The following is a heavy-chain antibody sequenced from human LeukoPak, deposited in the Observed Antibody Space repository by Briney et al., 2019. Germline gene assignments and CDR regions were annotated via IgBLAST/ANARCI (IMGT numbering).Heavy chain of an antibody. CDR3: AGGYSSSWYYYYYYGMDV. CDR2: ISSSSSNI. V-gene: IGHV3-48*01. Sequence: RTGGSLRLSCAASGFTFSSYSMNWVRQAPGKGLEWVSYISSSSSNIYYADSVKGRFTISRDNAKNSLYLQMNSLRAEDTAVYYCAGGYSSSWYYYYYYGMDVWGQGTTVTVSS. CDR1: GFTFSSYS. D-gene: IGHD6-13*01. J-gene: IGHJ6*02.